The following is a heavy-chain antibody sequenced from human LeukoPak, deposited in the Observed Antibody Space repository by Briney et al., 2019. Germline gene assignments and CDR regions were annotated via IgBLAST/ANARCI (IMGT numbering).Heavy chain of an antibody. CDR2: ISNSGGST. V-gene: IGHV3-23*01. CDR1: GFTFSSYG. J-gene: IGHJ4*02. CDR3: AKRASGSGTSLYYFDY. Sequence: PGGSLRLSCAASGFTFSSYGMSWVRQAPGKGLEWVSVISNSGGSTFYADSVKGRFTISRDNSKNTLYLQMSSLRAEDTAVYYCAKRASGSGTSLYYFDYWGQGTLVTVSS. D-gene: IGHD3-10*01.